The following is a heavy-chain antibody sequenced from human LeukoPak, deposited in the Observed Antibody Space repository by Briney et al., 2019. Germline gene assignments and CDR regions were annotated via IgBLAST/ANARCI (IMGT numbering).Heavy chain of an antibody. Sequence: SQNLSRNSAISGYSGSSNSTACNSIRQSPSRVLECLGRTYYRSKWYNDYAVSVKSRITINPDTSKNQFSLQLNSVTPEDTAVYYCAREEYSSSSNNFDYWGQGTLVTVSS. V-gene: IGHV6-1*01. CDR1: GYSGSSNSTA. J-gene: IGHJ4*02. CDR3: AREEYSSSSNNFDY. D-gene: IGHD6-6*01. CDR2: TYYRSKWYN.